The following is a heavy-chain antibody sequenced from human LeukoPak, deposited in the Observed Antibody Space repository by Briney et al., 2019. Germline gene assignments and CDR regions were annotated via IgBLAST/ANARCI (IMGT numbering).Heavy chain of an antibody. J-gene: IGHJ4*02. CDR2: IFPIFGTA. CDR1: GGTFSSYA. Sequence: GASVKVSCKASGGTFSSYAISWVRQAPGQGLEWMGGIFPIFGTANYAQKFQGRVTITADESTSTAYMELSSLRSEDTAVYYCASPRQRGSSPGEFDYWGQGTLVTVSS. V-gene: IGHV1-69*13. CDR3: ASPRQRGSSPGEFDY. D-gene: IGHD6-19*01.